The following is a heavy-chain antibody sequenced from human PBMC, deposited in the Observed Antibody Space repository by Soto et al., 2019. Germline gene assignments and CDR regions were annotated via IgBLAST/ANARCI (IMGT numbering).Heavy chain of an antibody. V-gene: IGHV4-39*07. J-gene: IGHJ4*02. Sequence: PSETLSLTFTVSGGSISSSSYYWGWIRQPPGKGLEWIGSIYYSGNTDYNPSLKSRLVISIDTSKNQFSLKLSSVTAADTAVYFCAREGGESSDGLYYFDSWGQGSLVTVSS. CDR1: GGSISSSSYY. CDR3: AREGGESSDGLYYFDS. CDR2: IYYSGNT. D-gene: IGHD3-16*01.